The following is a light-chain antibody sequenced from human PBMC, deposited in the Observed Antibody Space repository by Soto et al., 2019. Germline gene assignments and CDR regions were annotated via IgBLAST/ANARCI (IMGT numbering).Light chain of an antibody. CDR2: AAS. J-gene: IGKJ4*01. Sequence: VISMPQSPSFLSASTGHRVTISCRMRQGISSYLAWYQQKPGKAPELLIYAASTLQTGVPSRFSGSGTGTALHLTITTLQPADSAPYYCQHLNKYPRSFGGASKV. V-gene: IGKV1D-8*03. CDR1: QGISSY. CDR3: QHLNKYPRS.